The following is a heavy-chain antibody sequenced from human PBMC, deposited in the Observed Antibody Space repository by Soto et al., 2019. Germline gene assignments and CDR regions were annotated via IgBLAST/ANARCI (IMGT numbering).Heavy chain of an antibody. CDR1: GGSISSYY. V-gene: IGHV4-59*01. CDR3: ATSSSSWYGDFQH. Sequence: SETLSLTCTVSGGSISSYYWSWIRQPTGKGLEWIGYIYYSGSTNYNPSLKSRVTISVDTSKNQFSLKLSSVTAADTAVYYCATSSSSWYGDFQHWGQGTLVTVSS. J-gene: IGHJ1*01. CDR2: IYYSGST. D-gene: IGHD6-13*01.